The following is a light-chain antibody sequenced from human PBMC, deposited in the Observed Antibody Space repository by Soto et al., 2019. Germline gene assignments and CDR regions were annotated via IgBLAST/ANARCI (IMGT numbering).Light chain of an antibody. CDR3: NSYTNSGTLVV. V-gene: IGLV2-14*03. CDR2: DVT. CDR1: SSDIGGYNS. J-gene: IGLJ2*01. Sequence: QSALTQPASLSGSPGQSIAISCTGTSSDIGGYNSVSWYQHHPGKAPKLLVYDVTKRPSRVSDRFSGSKSGNTASLTISGLHAEDEADYYCNSYTNSGTLVVFGGGTKLTVL.